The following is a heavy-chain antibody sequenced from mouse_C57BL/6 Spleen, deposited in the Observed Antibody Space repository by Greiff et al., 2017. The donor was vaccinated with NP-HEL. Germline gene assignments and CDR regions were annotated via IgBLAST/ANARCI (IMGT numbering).Heavy chain of an antibody. V-gene: IGHV1-64*01. Sequence: QVQLQQPGAELVKPGVSVKLSCKASGYTFTSYGMHWVKQRPGQGFEWIGRILLKSGSFNYIEKFKSKSTLTVDKSSSTAYMQLSSLTSEDSAVYYCARGWLLRKDAMDYWGQGTSVTVSS. J-gene: IGHJ4*01. D-gene: IGHD2-3*01. CDR3: ARGWLLRKDAMDY. CDR1: GYTFTSYG. CDR2: ILLKSGSF.